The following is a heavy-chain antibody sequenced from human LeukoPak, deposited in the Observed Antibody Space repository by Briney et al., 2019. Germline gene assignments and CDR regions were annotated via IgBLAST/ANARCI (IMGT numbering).Heavy chain of an antibody. CDR2: IKRDGSEV. J-gene: IGHJ4*02. CDR3: AKDALYYYDSSGYYYASFDY. D-gene: IGHD3-22*01. V-gene: IGHV3-7*03. Sequence: GGSLRLSCEASGFSFSDYWMTWVRQAPGKGLEWVANIKRDGSEVSYLDSVKDRFTISRDNDKKSLYLQMNSLRAEDTAVYYCAKDALYYYDSSGYYYASFDYWGQGTLVTVSS. CDR1: GFSFSDYW.